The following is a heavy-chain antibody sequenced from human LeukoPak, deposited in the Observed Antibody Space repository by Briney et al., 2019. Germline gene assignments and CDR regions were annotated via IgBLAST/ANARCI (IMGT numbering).Heavy chain of an antibody. J-gene: IGHJ3*02. V-gene: IGHV4-31*03. D-gene: IGHD3-10*01. CDR1: GGSISSGGYY. CDR3: AREVISLSYAFDI. CDR2: IYYSGST. Sequence: SETLSLTCTVSGGSISSGGYYWTWIRQHPGKGLEWIGFIYYSGSTYYNPSLKSRVNISVDTSKNQFSLKLSSVTAADTAVYYCAREVISLSYAFDIWGQGTMVTVSS.